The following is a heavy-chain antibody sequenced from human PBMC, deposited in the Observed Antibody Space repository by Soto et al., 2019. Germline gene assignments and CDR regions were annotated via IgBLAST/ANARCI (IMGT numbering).Heavy chain of an antibody. CDR1: GYTFTSYD. V-gene: IGHV1-8*01. J-gene: IGHJ4*02. Sequence: QVQLVQSGAEVKKPGASVKVSCKASGYTFTSYDITWVRQATGQGLEWMRWMNPNSGNTGYAQKFQGRVTMTRNTSISTAYMELSSLRSEDTAVDYCERIRRGWGHFDYWGEGTLVTVSS. CDR3: ERIRRGWGHFDY. CDR2: MNPNSGNT. D-gene: IGHD3-16*01.